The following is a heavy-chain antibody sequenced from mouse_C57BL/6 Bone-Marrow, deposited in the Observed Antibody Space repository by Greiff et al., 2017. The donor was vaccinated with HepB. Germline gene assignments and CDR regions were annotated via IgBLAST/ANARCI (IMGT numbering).Heavy chain of an antibody. V-gene: IGHV1-81*01. D-gene: IGHD1-1*01. CDR3: ARWGTTVVVDY. J-gene: IGHJ2*01. Sequence: VQLVESGAELARPGASVKLSCKASGYTFTSYGISWVKQRTGQGLEWIGEIYPRSGNTYYNEKFKGKATLTADKSSSTAYMELRSLTSEDSAVYFCARWGTTVVVDYWGQGTTLTVSS. CDR2: IYPRSGNT. CDR1: GYTFTSYG.